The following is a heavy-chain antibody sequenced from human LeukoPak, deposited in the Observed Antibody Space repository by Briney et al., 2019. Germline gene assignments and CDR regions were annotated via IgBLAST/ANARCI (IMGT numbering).Heavy chain of an antibody. V-gene: IGHV3-30-3*01. CDR1: GFTFRNYV. CDR2: TSSDLNVK. D-gene: IGHD3-10*01. CDR3: AREGYYGSGSPPSLYFDY. J-gene: IGHJ4*02. Sequence: GGSLALSCAASGFTFRNYVIHWVRQAPGKGLEWVAVTSSDLNVKLYADYVKGRFTISRDNSRSTMYLQMNSLRPEDTAIYYCAREGYYGSGSPPSLYFDYWGQGTLVTVSS.